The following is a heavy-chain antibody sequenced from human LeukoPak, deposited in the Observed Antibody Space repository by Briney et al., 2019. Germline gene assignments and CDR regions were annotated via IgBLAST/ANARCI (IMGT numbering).Heavy chain of an antibody. Sequence: PGGSLRLSCAASGFTFSSYAMSWVRQAPGKGLEWVSAISGNGGSTYNADSVRGRFTISRDNSKNTLYVQMNSLRAEDTAVCYCAKSSSGWYNFDYWGQGTLVTVSS. CDR2: ISGNGGST. CDR3: AKSSSGWYNFDY. J-gene: IGHJ4*02. D-gene: IGHD6-19*01. V-gene: IGHV3-23*01. CDR1: GFTFSSYA.